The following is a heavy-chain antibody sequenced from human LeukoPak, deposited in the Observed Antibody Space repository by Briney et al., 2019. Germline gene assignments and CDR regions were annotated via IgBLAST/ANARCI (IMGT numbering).Heavy chain of an antibody. Sequence: GGSRKISFKGSGYSFTTYWITGGRQMPGKGLGRRGRIDPSDSYTNYSPPFQGDVPFSEAKSSSTAYLQWSSLKASDTAMYYCARVIHLGELSLYDYWGQGTLVTVSS. D-gene: IGHD3-16*02. J-gene: IGHJ4*02. CDR3: ARVIHLGELSLYDY. V-gene: IGHV5-10-1*01. CDR2: IDPSDSYT. CDR1: GYSFTTYW.